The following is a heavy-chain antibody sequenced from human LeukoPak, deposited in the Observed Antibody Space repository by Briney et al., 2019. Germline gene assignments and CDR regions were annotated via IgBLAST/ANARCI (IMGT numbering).Heavy chain of an antibody. D-gene: IGHD2-2*01. CDR2: MSNSGST. V-gene: IGHV4-59*01. CDR1: GASIRSYY. Sequence: SETLSLTCTVSGASIRSYYWSWIRQPRGRGLEWIGYMSNSGSTYYNPSLKSRVTISGDTSKNQFSLKLTSVTAADTAVYYCARLGGPAAVDYWGQGPLVTVSS. J-gene: IGHJ4*02. CDR3: ARLGGPAAVDY.